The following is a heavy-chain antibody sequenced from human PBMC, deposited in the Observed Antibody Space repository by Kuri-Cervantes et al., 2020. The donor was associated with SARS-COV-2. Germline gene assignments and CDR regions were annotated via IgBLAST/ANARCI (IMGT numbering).Heavy chain of an antibody. J-gene: IGHJ4*02. Sequence: GESLKISCAASGFTFSSYAMSWVRQAPGKGLEWVSAISGSGGSTYYADSVKGRFTISRDNSKNTLYPQMNSLRAEDTAVYYCVAVAGTGYFDYWGQGTLVTVSS. CDR1: GFTFSSYA. CDR2: ISGSGGST. V-gene: IGHV3-23*01. D-gene: IGHD6-19*01. CDR3: VAVAGTGYFDY.